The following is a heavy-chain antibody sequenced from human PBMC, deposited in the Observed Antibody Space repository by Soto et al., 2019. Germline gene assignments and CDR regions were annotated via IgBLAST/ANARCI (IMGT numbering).Heavy chain of an antibody. D-gene: IGHD2-2*01. CDR1: GGTFSSYA. Sequence: QVQLVQSGAEVKKPGSSVKVSCKASGGTFSSYASSWVRQAPGQGLEWMGGIIPIFGTANYAQKFQGRVTITADESTSTAYMELSSLRSEDTAVYYCARGGDLLGYCSSTSCYFFDYWGQGTLVTVSS. J-gene: IGHJ4*02. CDR2: IIPIFGTA. V-gene: IGHV1-69*01. CDR3: ARGGDLLGYCSSTSCYFFDY.